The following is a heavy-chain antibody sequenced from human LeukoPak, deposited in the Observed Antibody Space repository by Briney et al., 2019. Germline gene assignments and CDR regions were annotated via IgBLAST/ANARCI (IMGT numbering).Heavy chain of an antibody. D-gene: IGHD3-22*01. CDR2: IYYSGST. Sequence: PSETLSLTCTVSGGSISSYYWSWIRQPPGKGLEWIGYIYYSGSTNYNPSLKSRVTISVDTSKNQFSLKLSSVTAADTAVYYCARSIVVVTLTVPHAFDIWGQGTMVTVSS. CDR3: ARSIVVVTLTVPHAFDI. J-gene: IGHJ3*02. CDR1: GGSISSYY. V-gene: IGHV4-59*01.